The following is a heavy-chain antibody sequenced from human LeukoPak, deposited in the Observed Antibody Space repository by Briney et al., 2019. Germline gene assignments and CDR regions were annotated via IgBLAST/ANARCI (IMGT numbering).Heavy chain of an antibody. V-gene: IGHV4-4*07. D-gene: IGHD5-12*01. CDR1: GGSTNTYC. J-gene: IGHJ4*02. CDR3: ARDRSGYSEYYFDY. CDR2: IYPSGST. Sequence: SETLSLTCTVSGGSTNTYCWSWIRQPAEKGLEWIGRIYPSGSTYYNPSLKGRVTISIDKSKNQFSLRLTSVTAADTAVYYCARDRSGYSEYYFDYWGQGSLVTVSS.